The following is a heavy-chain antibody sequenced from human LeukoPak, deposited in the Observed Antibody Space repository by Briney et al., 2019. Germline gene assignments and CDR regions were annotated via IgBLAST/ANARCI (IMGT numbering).Heavy chain of an antibody. Sequence: GGSERLSCAASGLTFSSSNFHWVRQAPGKGLEWVAFIRHDGSDKYYADSVKGRFISSRDNSKNNVYLQMNSLRIEDSALYYCANDFNWATDYRGQATLVTVSS. CDR3: ANDFNWATDY. V-gene: IGHV3-30*02. CDR2: IRHDGSDK. J-gene: IGHJ4*02. D-gene: IGHD1-1*01. CDR1: GLTFSSSN.